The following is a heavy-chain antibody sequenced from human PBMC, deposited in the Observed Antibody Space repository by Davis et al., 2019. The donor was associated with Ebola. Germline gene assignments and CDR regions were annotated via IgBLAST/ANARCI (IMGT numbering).Heavy chain of an antibody. J-gene: IGHJ6*02. CDR3: ARGPMPSWYADYYKYGMDV. CDR2: INGDGDHT. V-gene: IGHV3-43*02. D-gene: IGHD6-13*01. CDR1: GFTFAQYA. Sequence: GGSLGLSCAASGFTFAQYAMYWVRQRPGKGLEWVSLINGDGDHTYYTDSVKGRFTISRDNNKESLYLQINSLRSEDTALYFCARGPMPSWYADYYKYGMDVWGQGTTVTASS.